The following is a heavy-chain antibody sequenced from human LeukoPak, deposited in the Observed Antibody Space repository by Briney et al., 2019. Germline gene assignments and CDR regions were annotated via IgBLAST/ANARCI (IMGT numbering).Heavy chain of an antibody. Sequence: SETLSLTCTVSGGSISSGDYYWSWIRQPPGKGLEWIGFINYSGSTYYNPSLRSRITISVDTSKNQFSLKLSSVTAADTAVYYCARASDYYDSSGYYRPFDYWGQGTLVTVSS. CDR3: ARASDYYDSSGYYRPFDY. V-gene: IGHV4-30-4*01. CDR1: GGSISSGDYY. D-gene: IGHD3-22*01. CDR2: INYSGST. J-gene: IGHJ4*02.